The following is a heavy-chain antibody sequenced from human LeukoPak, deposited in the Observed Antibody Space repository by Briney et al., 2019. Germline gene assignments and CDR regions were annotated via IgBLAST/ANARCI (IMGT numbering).Heavy chain of an antibody. CDR3: AKAHDYGDYAGFDY. D-gene: IGHD4-17*01. Sequence: GGSMRLSCAASGFNFDDYAMHWVRQAPGKGLEWVSGISWNSGNIAYADSVKGRFTISRDSAKTSLYLQINNLRAEDTALYYCAKAHDYGDYAGFDYWGQGTLVSVSS. V-gene: IGHV3-9*01. J-gene: IGHJ4*02. CDR1: GFNFDDYA. CDR2: ISWNSGNI.